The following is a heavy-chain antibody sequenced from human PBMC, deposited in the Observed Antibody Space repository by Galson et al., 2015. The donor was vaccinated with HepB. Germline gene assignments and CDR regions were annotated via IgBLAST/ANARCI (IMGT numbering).Heavy chain of an antibody. J-gene: IGHJ4*02. CDR3: AKDGPGYCSSTSCYTPFDY. CDR1: GFTFSSYA. Sequence: SLRLSCEASGFTFSSYAMSWVRQAPGKGLEWVSAISGSGGSTYYADSVKGRFTISTDNSKNTLYLQMNSLRAEDTAVYYCAKDGPGYCSSTSCYTPFDYWGQGTLVTVSS. V-gene: IGHV3-23*01. D-gene: IGHD2-2*02. CDR2: ISGSGGST.